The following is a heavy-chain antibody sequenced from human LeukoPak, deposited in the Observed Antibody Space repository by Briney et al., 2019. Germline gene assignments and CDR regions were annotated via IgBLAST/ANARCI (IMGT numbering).Heavy chain of an antibody. Sequence: GGSLRLSCAASGFTFRSYAMYWVRQTPEKGLEWVSAFSGGGDSSYYADSVKGRFTISRDDSKSTLYLQMNSLRAEDTAVHYCAKSFTYYFDTSGYYFDNWGRGTLVTVSS. D-gene: IGHD3-22*01. V-gene: IGHV3-23*01. CDR3: AKSFTYYFDTSGYYFDN. CDR1: GFTFRSYA. CDR2: FSGGGDSS. J-gene: IGHJ4*02.